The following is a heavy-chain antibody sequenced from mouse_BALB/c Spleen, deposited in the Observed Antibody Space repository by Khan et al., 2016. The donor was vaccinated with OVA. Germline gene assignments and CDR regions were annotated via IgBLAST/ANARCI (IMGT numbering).Heavy chain of an antibody. CDR1: GFTFSNYA. Sequence: EVELVESGGGSVKPGGSLKVSCAASGFTFSNYAMSWVRQTTEKRLEWVASISSGGSTYYSESVKGRFTISSDNSRNILYLQMSSLRSEDTAMYYCARDYWFVYWGQGTLVTVS. J-gene: IGHJ3*01. CDR2: ISSGGST. CDR3: ARDYWFVY. V-gene: IGHV5-6-5*01.